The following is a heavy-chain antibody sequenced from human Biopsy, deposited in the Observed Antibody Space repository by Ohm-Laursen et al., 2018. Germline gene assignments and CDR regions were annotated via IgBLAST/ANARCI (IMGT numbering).Heavy chain of an antibody. CDR3: ATKLTGYFHH. CDR1: GGTFSNYG. CDR2: NIPILGTG. Sequence: ASVKVSCKAPGGTFSNYGVNWVRQAPGQGLEWLGGNIPILGTGNYAQKFQDRVTVAANTSTSTATMELRSLRSDDTAVYYCATKLTGYFHHWGQGTLVIVPS. J-gene: IGHJ1*01. V-gene: IGHV1-69*06. D-gene: IGHD3-9*01.